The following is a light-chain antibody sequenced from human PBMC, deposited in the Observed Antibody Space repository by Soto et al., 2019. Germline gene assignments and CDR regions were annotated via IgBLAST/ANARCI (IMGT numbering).Light chain of an antibody. J-gene: IGKJ1*01. CDR1: QGIRND. CDR2: AAS. V-gene: IGKV1-17*01. Sequence: DIQMTQSPSSLSASVGDRVTITCRASQGIRNDLSWYQQKPGKAPKRLIYAASTLQRGAPSRFSGSGSGTEFTLTISSLQPEDFATIYCLQHNSYPRTFGQGTEVEIK. CDR3: LQHNSYPRT.